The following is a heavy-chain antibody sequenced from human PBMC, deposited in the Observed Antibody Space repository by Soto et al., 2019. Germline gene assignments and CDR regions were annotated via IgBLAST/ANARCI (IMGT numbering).Heavy chain of an antibody. CDR3: ARGGRYYGSGSYRQYNWFDP. J-gene: IGHJ5*02. Sequence: SETLSLTCAVYGGSFSGYYWSWIRQPPGKGLEWIGEINHSGSTNYNPSLKSRVTISVDTSKNQFSLKLSSVTAADTAVYYCARGGRYYGSGSYRQYNWFDPWGQGTLVTVS. CDR2: INHSGST. D-gene: IGHD3-10*01. CDR1: GGSFSGYY. V-gene: IGHV4-34*01.